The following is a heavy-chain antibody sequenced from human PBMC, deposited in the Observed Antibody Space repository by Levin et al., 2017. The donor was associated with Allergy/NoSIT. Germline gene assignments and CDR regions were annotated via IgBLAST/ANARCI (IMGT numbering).Heavy chain of an antibody. CDR3: AHSLSPWYSHAYLYYFDY. CDR2: IYWDDDK. D-gene: IGHD6-13*01. CDR1: GFSLSTSGVG. Sequence: SGPTLVKPTQTLTLTCTFSGFSLSTSGVGVGWIRQPPGKALEWLALIYWDDDKRYSPSLKSRLTITKDTSKNQVVLTMTNMDPVDTATYYCAHSLSPWYSHAYLYYFDYWGQGTLVTVSS. V-gene: IGHV2-5*02. J-gene: IGHJ4*02.